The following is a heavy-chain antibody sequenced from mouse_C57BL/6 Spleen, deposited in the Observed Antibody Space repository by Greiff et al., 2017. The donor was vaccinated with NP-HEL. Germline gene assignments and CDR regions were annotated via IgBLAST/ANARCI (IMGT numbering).Heavy chain of an antibody. CDR2: ISDGGSYT. Sequence: EVNVVESGGGLVKPGGSLKLSCAASGFTFSSYAMSWVRQTPEKRLEWVATISDGGSYTYYPDNVKGRFTISRDNAKNNLYLQMSHLKSEDTAMYYCARAGYYGSSYERNFDYWGQGTTLTVSS. CDR3: ARAGYYGSSYERNFDY. CDR1: GFTFSSYA. V-gene: IGHV5-4*03. D-gene: IGHD1-1*01. J-gene: IGHJ2*01.